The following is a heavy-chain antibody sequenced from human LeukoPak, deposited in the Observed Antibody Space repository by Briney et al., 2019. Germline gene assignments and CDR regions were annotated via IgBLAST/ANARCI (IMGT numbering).Heavy chain of an antibody. CDR3: ARAITMIVVYDAFDI. V-gene: IGHV5-51*01. J-gene: IGHJ3*02. CDR2: IYPGDSDT. CDR1: GYSFTSYW. Sequence: GESLKISCKGSGYSFTSYWIGWVRQMPGKGLEWMGIIYPGDSDTRYSPSFQGQVTISADKSISTAYLQWSSLKASDTAMYYCARAITMIVVYDAFDIWGQGTMVTVSS. D-gene: IGHD3-22*01.